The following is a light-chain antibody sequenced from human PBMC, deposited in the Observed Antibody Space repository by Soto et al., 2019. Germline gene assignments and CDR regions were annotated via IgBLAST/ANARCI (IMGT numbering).Light chain of an antibody. J-gene: IGLJ1*01. CDR1: SSDVGGYNY. CDR3: SSYTSSSTRV. V-gene: IGLV2-14*01. CDR2: EVS. Sequence: LTQPASVSGSPGQSITISCTGTSSDVGGYNYVSWYQQHPGKAPKLMIYEVSNRPSGVSNRFSGSKSGNTASLTISGLQAEDEADYYCSSYTSSSTRVFGTGTKVT.